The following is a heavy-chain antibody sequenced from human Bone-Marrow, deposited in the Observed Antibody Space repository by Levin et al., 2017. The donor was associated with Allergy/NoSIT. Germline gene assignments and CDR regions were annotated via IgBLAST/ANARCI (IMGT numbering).Heavy chain of an antibody. D-gene: IGHD2-2*02. CDR2: IYYSGST. J-gene: IGHJ6*02. CDR3: ARGGDCSSTSCYNSKGFYYGMDV. CDR1: GGSISSGGYY. Sequence: SETLSLTCTVSGGSISSGGYYWSWIRQHPGKGLEWIGYIYYSGSTYYNPSLKSRVTISVDTSKNQFSLKLSSVTAADTAVYYCARGGDCSSTSCYNSKGFYYGMDVWGQGTTVTVSS. V-gene: IGHV4-31*03.